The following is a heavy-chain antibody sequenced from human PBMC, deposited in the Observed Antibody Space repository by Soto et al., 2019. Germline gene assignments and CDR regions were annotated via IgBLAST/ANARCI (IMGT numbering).Heavy chain of an antibody. J-gene: IGHJ6*02. CDR1: GGTFSSYA. CDR3: ARVWQLPGEYYYYYGMDV. CDR2: IIPIFGTA. D-gene: IGHD3-10*01. V-gene: IGHV1-69*13. Sequence: GASVKVSCKASGGTFSSYAISWVRQAPGQGLEWMGGIIPIFGTANYAQKFQGRVTITAGESTSTAYMELSSLRSEDTAVYYCARVWQLPGEYYYYYGMDVWGQGTTVTSP.